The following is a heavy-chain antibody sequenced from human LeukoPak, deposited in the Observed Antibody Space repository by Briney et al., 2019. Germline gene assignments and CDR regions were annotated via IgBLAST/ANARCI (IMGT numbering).Heavy chain of an antibody. V-gene: IGHV1-8*03. Sequence: ASVKVSCKASGYTFTSYDINWVRQATGQGLEWMGWMNPNSGNTGYAQKFQGRVTITRNTSISTAYMELRSLRSDDTAVYYCARCGDYVGWFDPWGQGTLVTVSS. J-gene: IGHJ5*02. CDR3: ARCGDYVGWFDP. CDR1: GYTFTSYD. D-gene: IGHD4-17*01. CDR2: MNPNSGNT.